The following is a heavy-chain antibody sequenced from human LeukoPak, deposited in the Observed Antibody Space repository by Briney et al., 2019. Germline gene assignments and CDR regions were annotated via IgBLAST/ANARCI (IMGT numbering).Heavy chain of an antibody. V-gene: IGHV3-72*01. J-gene: IGHJ4*02. Sequence: GGSLRLSCAVSGFTFSDNFMDWVRLAPGKGLEWVGRIRTEARGYSTEYAASVKGRFVISRDDSRNSLFLQMNNLMTEETAVYYCAKPRVFGVTYSYFDDWGQGTLVTVSS. CDR2: IRTEARGYST. CDR1: GFTFSDNF. D-gene: IGHD3-3*01. CDR3: AKPRVFGVTYSYFDD.